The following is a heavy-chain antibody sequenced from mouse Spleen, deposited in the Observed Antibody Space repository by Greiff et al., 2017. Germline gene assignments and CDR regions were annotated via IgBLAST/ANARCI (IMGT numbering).Heavy chain of an antibody. Sequence: VQLQQPGAELVMPGASVKLSCKASGYTFTSYWMHWVKQRPGQGLEWIGEIDPSDSYTNYNQKFKGKATLTVDKSSSTAYMQLSSLTSEDSAVYYCARPLTVVGARFAYWGQGTLVTVSA. CDR1: GYTFTSYW. V-gene: IGHV1-69*01. D-gene: IGHD1-1*01. J-gene: IGHJ3*01. CDR3: ARPLTVVGARFAY. CDR2: IDPSDSYT.